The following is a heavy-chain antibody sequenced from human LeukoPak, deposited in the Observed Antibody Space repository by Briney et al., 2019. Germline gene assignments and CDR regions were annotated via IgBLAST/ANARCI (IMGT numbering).Heavy chain of an antibody. D-gene: IGHD3-10*01. V-gene: IGHV4-39*01. CDR2: IYYSGST. Sequence: SETLSLTCTVSGGSISSSSYYWGWIRQPPGKGLEWIGSIYYSGSTYYNPSLKSRVTISVDTSKNQFSLKLSSVTAADTAVYYCARHLRITMVRGVLNWFDPWGQGTLVTVSS. J-gene: IGHJ5*02. CDR3: ARHLRITMVRGVLNWFDP. CDR1: GGSISSSSYY.